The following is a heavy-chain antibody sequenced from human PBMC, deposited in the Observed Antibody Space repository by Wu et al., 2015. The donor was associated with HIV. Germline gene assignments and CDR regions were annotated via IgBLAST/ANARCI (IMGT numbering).Heavy chain of an antibody. Sequence: QVQLVQSGAEVKRPGASVKVSCKASGYTFTGYYMHWVRQAPGQGLEWVGWINPKTGDTRYGQRFQGRVTLTRDTSISTAYMEMNKMTYDDTAIYYCMIYINWPTAILRTAWGQGTQV. CDR2: INPKTGDT. V-gene: IGHV1-2*02. J-gene: IGHJ4*02. D-gene: IGHD3/OR15-3a*01. CDR3: MIYINWPTAILRTA. CDR1: GYTFTGYY.